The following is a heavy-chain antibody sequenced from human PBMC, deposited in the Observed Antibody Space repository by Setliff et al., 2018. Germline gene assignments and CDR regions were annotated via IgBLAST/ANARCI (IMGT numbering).Heavy chain of an antibody. D-gene: IGHD4-4*01. CDR3: ARADYIRYYMDV. V-gene: IGHV1-69*05. CDR2: IIPIFGTA. J-gene: IGHJ6*03. Sequence: GASVKVSCKASGDTFSSYAINWVRQAPGQGLEWMGGIIPIFGTANYAQKFQGRLAITTVGSTSTAYMELSSLRSEDTAVYYCARADYIRYYMDVWGKGTTVTVSS. CDR1: GDTFSSYA.